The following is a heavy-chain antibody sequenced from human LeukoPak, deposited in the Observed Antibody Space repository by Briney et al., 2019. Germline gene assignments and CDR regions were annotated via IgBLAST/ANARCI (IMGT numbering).Heavy chain of an antibody. V-gene: IGHV1-18*01. CDR2: LNPYNGNS. CDR3: ARDRIAAAVLDY. D-gene: IGHD6-13*01. CDR1: GYNFINYA. J-gene: IGHJ4*02. Sequence: ASVNVSFKACGYNFINYAISWVRQAPGQGLERMGWLNPYNGNSKYSQKFQGRVTMTTDTSTNTAYMELRSLRSDDTAVFFCARDRIAAAVLDYWGQGTLVTVSS.